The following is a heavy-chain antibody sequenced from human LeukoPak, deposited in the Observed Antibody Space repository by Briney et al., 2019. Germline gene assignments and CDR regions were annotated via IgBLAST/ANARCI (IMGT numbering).Heavy chain of an antibody. V-gene: IGHV2-5*02. CDR1: GFSLSTDRVA. D-gene: IGHD3-10*01. Sequence: SGPTLVRPSQTLTLTCSFSGFSLSTDRVAVAWIRQPPGEALEWLALIYWDDDKRYRPSLKNRVSITKDTSKNEVVLTLTNVETVDTGTYYCAHGPRDRSYYYVFDYWGQGTLVTVSS. CDR3: AHGPRDRSYYYVFDY. J-gene: IGHJ4*02. CDR2: IYWDDDK.